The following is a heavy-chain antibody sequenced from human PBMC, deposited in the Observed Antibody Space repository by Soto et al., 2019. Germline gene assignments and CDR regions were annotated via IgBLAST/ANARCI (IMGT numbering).Heavy chain of an antibody. Sequence: PSETLSLTCTVSGGSISSGGYYWSWIRQHPGKGLEWIGYIYYSGSTYYNPSLKSRVTISVDTSKNQFSLKLSSVTAADTAVYYCAREWYGDYVNRFDPWGQGTLVTVSS. CDR1: GGSISSGGYY. J-gene: IGHJ5*02. CDR2: IYYSGST. CDR3: AREWYGDYVNRFDP. V-gene: IGHV4-31*03. D-gene: IGHD4-17*01.